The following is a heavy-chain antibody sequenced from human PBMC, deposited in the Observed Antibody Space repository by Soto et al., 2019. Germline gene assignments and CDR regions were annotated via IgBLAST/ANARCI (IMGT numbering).Heavy chain of an antibody. D-gene: IGHD3-3*02. V-gene: IGHV4-4*07. CDR3: TRGTFETTAPFY. CDR2: IFASGRT. J-gene: IGHJ4*02. Sequence: SETLSLTCTVSGGSISNFRWSWVRQPAGKGLEWIGRIFASGRTNYNPSLQSRLTMSVDTSKNQFSLTLNSVTAADTAVYYCTRGTFETTAPFYWGQGILVTVSS. CDR1: GGSISNFR.